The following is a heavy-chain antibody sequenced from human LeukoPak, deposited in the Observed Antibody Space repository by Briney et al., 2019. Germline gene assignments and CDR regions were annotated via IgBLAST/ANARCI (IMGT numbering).Heavy chain of an antibody. CDR2: IYPGDSET. CDR3: ARQYQLLSPVCGFDP. CDR1: GYSFTRYW. J-gene: IGHJ5*02. V-gene: IGHV5-51*01. Sequence: GESLKISCKGSGYSFTRYWIGWVRHMPGKGLEWMGIIYPGDSETRYSPSFQGQVTISADKSISTAYLQWSSLKASDTAMYYCARQYQLLSPVCGFDPWGQGTLVTVSS. D-gene: IGHD2-2*01.